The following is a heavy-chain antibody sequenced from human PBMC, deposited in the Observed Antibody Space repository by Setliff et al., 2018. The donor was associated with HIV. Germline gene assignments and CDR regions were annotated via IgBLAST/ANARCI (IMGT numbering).Heavy chain of an antibody. V-gene: IGHV4-31*03. CDR2: IYYSGST. CDR1: GDSISSGGSP. D-gene: IGHD2-8*01. J-gene: IGHJ5*02. CDR3: ARRGRDGVLIVFATGFDP. Sequence: SETLSLTCTVSGDSISSGGSPWTWIRQHPGKGLEWTGYIYYSGSTYYNPSLKSRVTIPVDTSKNQFSLELSSVTAADTAVYYCARRGRDGVLIVFATGFDPWGQGTLVTVSS.